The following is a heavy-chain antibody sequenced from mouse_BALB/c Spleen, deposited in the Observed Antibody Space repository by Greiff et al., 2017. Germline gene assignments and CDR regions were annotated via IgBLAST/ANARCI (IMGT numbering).Heavy chain of an antibody. J-gene: IGHJ1*01. D-gene: IGHD1-1*01. Sequence: EVKLVESGGGLVQPGGSLKLSCAASGFTFSSYTMSWVRQTPEKRLEWVAYISNGGGSTYYPDTVKGRFTISRDNAKNTLYLQMSSLKSEDTAMYYCARQISSYGYFDVWGAGTTVTVSS. CDR2: ISNGGGST. CDR1: GFTFSSYT. CDR3: ARQISSYGYFDV. V-gene: IGHV5-12-2*01.